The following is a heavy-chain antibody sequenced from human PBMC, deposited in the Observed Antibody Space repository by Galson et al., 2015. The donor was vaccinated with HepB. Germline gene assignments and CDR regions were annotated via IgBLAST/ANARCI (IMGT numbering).Heavy chain of an antibody. D-gene: IGHD3-10*01. Sequence: SLRLSCAASGFTFSTYSMNWVRQAPGKGLEWVSYISSTSSTIYYANSVKGRFTISRDNAKNSLYLQMSSLRDEDTAVYYCTRDWRFGGQGTVATVSS. J-gene: IGHJ4*02. CDR3: TRDWRF. CDR2: ISSTSSTI. CDR1: GFTFSTYS. V-gene: IGHV3-48*02.